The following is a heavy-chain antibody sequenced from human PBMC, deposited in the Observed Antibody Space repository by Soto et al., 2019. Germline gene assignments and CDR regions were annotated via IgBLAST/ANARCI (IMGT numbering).Heavy chain of an antibody. V-gene: IGHV3-23*01. CDR1: GFTFSSYA. Sequence: GGSLRLSCAASGFTFSSYAMSWVRQAPGKGLEWVSAISGSGGSTYYADSVKGRFTISRDNSKNTLYLQMNSLRAEDTAVYYCAKEQGVGCYYYYGMDFWGQGTTVTVSS. CDR2: ISGSGGST. CDR3: AKEQGVGCYYYYGMDF. J-gene: IGHJ6*02.